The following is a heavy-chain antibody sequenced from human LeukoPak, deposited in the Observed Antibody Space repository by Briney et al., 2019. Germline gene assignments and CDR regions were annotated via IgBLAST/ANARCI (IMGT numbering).Heavy chain of an antibody. CDR3: APRGYRPIGFDY. V-gene: IGHV4-39*07. CDR2: IYYSGST. D-gene: IGHD6-25*01. J-gene: IGHJ4*02. Sequence: SETLSLTCTVSGGSISSSSYYWGWIRQPPGKGLEWIGSIYYSGSTYYNPSLKSRVTISVDTSKNQFSLKLSSVTAADTAVYYCAPRGYRPIGFDYWGQGTLVTVSS. CDR1: GGSISSSSYY.